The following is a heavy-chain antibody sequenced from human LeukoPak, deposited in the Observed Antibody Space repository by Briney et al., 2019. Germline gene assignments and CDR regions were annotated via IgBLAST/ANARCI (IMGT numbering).Heavy chain of an antibody. J-gene: IGHJ4*02. CDR1: GFTVSSNY. CDR2: IYGGGNI. D-gene: IGHD5-18*01. Sequence: PGGSLRLSCAASGFTVSSNYMNWVRQAPGKGLEWVSVIYGGGNIYYADSVKGRFTISRDNSKNTLYLQMNSLRAEDTAVYYCAKRPDTAMPTGYYFDYWGQGTLVTVSS. V-gene: IGHV3-53*05. CDR3: AKRPDTAMPTGYYFDY.